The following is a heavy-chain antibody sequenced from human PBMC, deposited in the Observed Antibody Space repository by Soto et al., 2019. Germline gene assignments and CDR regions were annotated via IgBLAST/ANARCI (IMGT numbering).Heavy chain of an antibody. J-gene: IGHJ4*02. V-gene: IGHV1-46*01. CDR2: TNPSGGST. Sequence: GASVKVSCKASGDTFTSYYMHWVRQAPGQGLEWMGITNPSGGSTSYAQKFQGRVTMTRDTSTSTVYMELSSLRSEDTAVYYCARDQAPRFGRAAGTPSAFDYWGQGTLVTVSS. D-gene: IGHD6-13*01. CDR1: GDTFTSYY. CDR3: ARDQAPRFGRAAGTPSAFDY.